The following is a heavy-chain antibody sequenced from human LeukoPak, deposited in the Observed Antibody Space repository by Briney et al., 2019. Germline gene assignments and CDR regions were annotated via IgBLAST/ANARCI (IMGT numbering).Heavy chain of an antibody. D-gene: IGHD3-10*01. CDR2: INYSGST. CDR3: ARDLLWGSDY. CDR1: GGSISSYY. J-gene: IGHJ4*02. V-gene: IGHV4-59*01. Sequence: SETLSLTCTVSGGSISSYYWSWIRQPPGKGLEWVGYINYSGSTTYNPSLKTRATISVDTSKNQSSLQPSSVTAADTAVYYCARDLLWGSDYWGQGTLVTVSS.